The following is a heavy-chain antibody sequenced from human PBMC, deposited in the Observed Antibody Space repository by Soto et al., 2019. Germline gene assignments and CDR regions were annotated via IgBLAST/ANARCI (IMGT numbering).Heavy chain of an antibody. V-gene: IGHV5-51*01. J-gene: IGHJ6*02. CDR2: IYPGDSDT. CDR3: ARLVRDSSGYYYYYYGMDV. CDR1: GYSFTSYW. Sequence: GESLKISCKGSGYSFTSYWIGWVRQMPGKGLEWMGIIYPGDSDTRYIPSFQGQVTISADKYISTAYLQWSSRKASDTAMYYCARLVRDSSGYYYYYYGMDVWGQGTTVTVSS. D-gene: IGHD3-22*01.